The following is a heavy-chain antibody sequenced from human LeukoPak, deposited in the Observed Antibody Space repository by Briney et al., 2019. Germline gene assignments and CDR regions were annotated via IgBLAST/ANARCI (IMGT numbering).Heavy chain of an antibody. J-gene: IGHJ4*02. Sequence: GRSLRLSCAASGFTFSSYAMHWVRQAPGKGLEWVAVISYDGSNKYYADSVKGRFTISRDNSKNTLYLQMNSLRAEDTAVYYCAKGWYGDIVATIGDYFDYWGQGTLVTVSS. V-gene: IGHV3-30-3*01. CDR1: GFTFSSYA. CDR3: AKGWYGDIVATIGDYFDY. D-gene: IGHD5-12*01. CDR2: ISYDGSNK.